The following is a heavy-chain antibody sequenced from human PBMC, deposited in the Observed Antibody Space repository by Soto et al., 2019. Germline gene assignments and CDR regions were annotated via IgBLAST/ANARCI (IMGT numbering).Heavy chain of an antibody. J-gene: IGHJ6*02. V-gene: IGHV3-21*01. CDR2: ISSSSSYI. D-gene: IGHD6-6*01. CDR1: GFTFSSYS. CDR3: AKGSSSSSSGMDV. Sequence: EVQLVESGGGLVQPGGSLRLSCAASGFTFSSYSMNWVRQAPGKGLEWVSSISSSSSYIYHADSVKGRFTISRDNAKNSLYLQMNSLRAEDTAVYYCAKGSSSSSSGMDVWGQGTTVTVSS.